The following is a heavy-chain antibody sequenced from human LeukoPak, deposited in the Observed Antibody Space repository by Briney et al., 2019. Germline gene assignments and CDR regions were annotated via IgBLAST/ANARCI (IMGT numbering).Heavy chain of an antibody. CDR3: ARGHYGDYVLDY. CDR1: GFTFSSSV. D-gene: IGHD4-17*01. Sequence: PRGSLRLSCAASGFTFSSSVMHWVRQAPGKGLEWVSSISSTSSYIYYAASVKGRFTISRDNAKNSLYLQMNSLRAEDTAVYYCARGHYGDYVLDYWGQGALVTVSS. V-gene: IGHV3-21*01. J-gene: IGHJ4*02. CDR2: ISSTSSYI.